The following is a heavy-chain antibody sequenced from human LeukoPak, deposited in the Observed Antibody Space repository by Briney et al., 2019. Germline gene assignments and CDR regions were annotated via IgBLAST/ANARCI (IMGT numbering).Heavy chain of an antibody. CDR1: GGTFSSYA. V-gene: IGHV1-69*13. CDR2: IIPIFGTA. D-gene: IGHD4-17*01. Sequence: SVKVSCKPSGGTFSSYAISWVRQAPGQGLEWMGGIIPIFGTANYAQKFQGRVTITADESTSTAYMELSSLRSEDTAVYYCAGDTVTTYAFDIWGQGTMVTVSS. CDR3: AGDTVTTYAFDI. J-gene: IGHJ3*02.